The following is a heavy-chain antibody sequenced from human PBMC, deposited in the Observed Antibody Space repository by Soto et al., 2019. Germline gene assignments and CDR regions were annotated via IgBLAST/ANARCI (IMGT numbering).Heavy chain of an antibody. V-gene: IGHV4-30-2*01. CDR3: ARDNPYCSGGSCPRNRFDP. D-gene: IGHD2-15*01. CDR2: IYHSGSI. J-gene: IGHJ5*02. Sequence: PSETLSLTCAVSGGSISSGGYSWSWIRQPPGKGLEGIGYIYHSGSIYYNPSLKSRVTISVDRSKNQFSLKLSSVTAADTAVYYCARDNPYCSGGSCPRNRFDPWGQGTLVTVSS. CDR1: GGSISSGGYS.